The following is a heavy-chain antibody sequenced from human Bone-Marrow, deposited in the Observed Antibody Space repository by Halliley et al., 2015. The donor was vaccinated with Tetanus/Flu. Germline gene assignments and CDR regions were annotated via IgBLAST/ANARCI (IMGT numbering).Heavy chain of an antibody. J-gene: IGHJ4*02. CDR2: ISFDGRSK. D-gene: IGHD3-3*01. CDR3: ARDRESGYPSSGIDY. V-gene: IGHV3-30*01. Sequence: ALISFDGRSKYYADSVKGRFTISRDNSKNTLYVQMNSLRAEDTAVYYCARDRESGYPSSGIDYWGQGTLVTVSS.